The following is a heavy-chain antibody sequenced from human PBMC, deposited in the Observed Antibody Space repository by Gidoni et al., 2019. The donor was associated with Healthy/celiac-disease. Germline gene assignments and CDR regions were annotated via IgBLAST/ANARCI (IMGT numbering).Heavy chain of an antibody. D-gene: IGHD6-13*01. CDR3: ARAEYSSSWSQFDY. CDR1: GGSISSYY. J-gene: IGHJ4*02. CDR2: IYTSGST. V-gene: IGHV4-4*07. Sequence: QVQLQESGPGLVKPSETLSLTCTGSGGSISSYYWSWIRQPAGKGLEWIGRIYTSGSTNYNPSLKSRVTMSVDTSKNQFSLKLSSVTAADTAVYYCARAEYSSSWSQFDYWGQGTLVTVSS.